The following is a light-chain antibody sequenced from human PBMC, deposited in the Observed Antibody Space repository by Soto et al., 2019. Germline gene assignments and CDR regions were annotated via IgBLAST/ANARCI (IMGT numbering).Light chain of an antibody. V-gene: IGKV3-11*01. Sequence: EIELTQSPATLSLSPGERATLSCRASQSVSSYLAWYQQKPGQAPRLLIYDASNRATGIPARFSGSGSGTDFPLTISSQAAEDVAVYCCQQRSNWLTFGGGTKVEIK. CDR3: QQRSNWLT. CDR1: QSVSSY. J-gene: IGKJ4*01. CDR2: DAS.